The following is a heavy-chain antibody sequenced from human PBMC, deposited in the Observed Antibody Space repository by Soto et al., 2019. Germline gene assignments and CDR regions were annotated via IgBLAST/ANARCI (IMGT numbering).Heavy chain of an antibody. D-gene: IGHD3-10*01. Sequence: GESLKISCKGSGYSFTSYWIGWVRQMPGKGLEWMGIIYPGDSDTRYSPSFQGQVTISADKSISTAYLQWSSLKASDTAMYYCARSSGSGSYYNSYYGMDVWGQGTTVTVSS. V-gene: IGHV5-51*01. CDR3: ARSSGSGSYYNSYYGMDV. J-gene: IGHJ6*02. CDR2: IYPGDSDT. CDR1: GYSFTSYW.